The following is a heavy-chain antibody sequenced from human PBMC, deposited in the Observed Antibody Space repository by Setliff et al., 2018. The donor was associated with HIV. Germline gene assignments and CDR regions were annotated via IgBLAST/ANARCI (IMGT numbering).Heavy chain of an antibody. J-gene: IGHJ6*03. CDR1: GGSISSGSYY. D-gene: IGHD3-10*01. V-gene: IGHV4-61*02. Sequence: SETLSLTCTVSGGSISSGSYYWSWIRQPAGKGLEWIGRIYISGSTNYNPSLKSRVTISVDTSKNQFSLKWSSVTAADTAVYYCARAQYYYGSVDYYYMDVWGKGTTVTVSS. CDR3: ARAQYYYGSVDYYYMDV. CDR2: IYISGST.